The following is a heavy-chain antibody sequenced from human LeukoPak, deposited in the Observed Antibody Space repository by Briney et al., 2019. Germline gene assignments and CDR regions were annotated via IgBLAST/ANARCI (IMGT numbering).Heavy chain of an antibody. J-gene: IGHJ4*02. V-gene: IGHV1-69*05. CDR1: GGTFSSYA. D-gene: IGHD2-2*01. CDR2: IIPIFGTA. Sequence: ASVNVSCKASGGTFSSYAISWVRQAPGQGLEWMGGIIPIFGTANYAQKFQGRVTITTDESTSTAYMELSSLRSEDTAVYYCARSHPIKIPAAIGVLDYWGQGTLVTVSS. CDR3: ARSHPIKIPAAIGVLDY.